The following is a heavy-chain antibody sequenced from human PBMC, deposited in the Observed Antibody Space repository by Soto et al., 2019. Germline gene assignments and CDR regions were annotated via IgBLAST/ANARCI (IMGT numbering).Heavy chain of an antibody. V-gene: IGHV4-39*01. CDR3: ASRYAPSEFDH. CDR1: GDSISRSSYN. D-gene: IGHD2-2*01. Sequence: SETLSLTCSVSGDSISRSSYNWGWNSQSPGEGLEWIASITNNGGTQYNPSLKSRVTIFVDTSKNEFSLKVTSVTAADTGVYFCASRYAPSEFDHWGQGSLVTVSS. CDR2: ITNNGGT. J-gene: IGHJ4*02.